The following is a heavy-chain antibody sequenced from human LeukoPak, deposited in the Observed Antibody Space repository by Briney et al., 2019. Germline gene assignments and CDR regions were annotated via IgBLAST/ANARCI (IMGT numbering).Heavy chain of an antibody. D-gene: IGHD2-21*02. CDR3: AKDTYCGGDCSHWYFDL. J-gene: IGHJ2*01. CDR1: GFTFSSYS. V-gene: IGHV3-30*18. Sequence: GGSLRLSCAASGFTFSSYSMNWVRQAPGKGLEWVAVISYDGSNKYYADSVKGRFTISRDNSKNTLYLQMNSLRAEDTAVYYCAKDTYCGGDCSHWYFDLWGRGTLVTVSS. CDR2: ISYDGSNK.